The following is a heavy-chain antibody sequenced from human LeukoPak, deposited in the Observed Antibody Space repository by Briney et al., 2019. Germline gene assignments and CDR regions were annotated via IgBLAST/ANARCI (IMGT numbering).Heavy chain of an antibody. V-gene: IGHV4-59*01. CDR2: IYYSGST. CDR1: GGSISSYY. CDR3: ARVRYDYYYMDV. Sequence: PSETLSLTRTVSGGSISSYYWSWIRQPPGKGLEWIGYIYYSGSTNYNPSLNSRVTISADTSKNQFSLKLSSVTAADTAVYYCARVRYDYYYMDVWGKGTTVTVSS. D-gene: IGHD3-9*01. J-gene: IGHJ6*03.